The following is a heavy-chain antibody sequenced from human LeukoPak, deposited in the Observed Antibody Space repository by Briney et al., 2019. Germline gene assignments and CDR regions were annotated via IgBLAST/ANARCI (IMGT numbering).Heavy chain of an antibody. CDR1: GYSISFGYY. CDR3: ARAHDGDGTAFHF. V-gene: IGHV4-38-2*01. J-gene: IGHJ4*02. D-gene: IGHD2-8*02. Sequence: SETLPHTCAVSGYSISFGYYWAWIRQPPGKGLEWIGRIYHSGTTYANPSLKSRGTLAVDTSNNQFSLKLKSVTAADTAVYYCARAHDGDGTAFHFWGEGTLVAVSS. CDR2: IYHSGTT.